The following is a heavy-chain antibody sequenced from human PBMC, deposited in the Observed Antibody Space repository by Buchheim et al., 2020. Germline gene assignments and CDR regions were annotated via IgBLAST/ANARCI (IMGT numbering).Heavy chain of an antibody. Sequence: QVQLQQWGAGLLKPSETLSLTCAVYGGSFSGYYWSWIRQPPGKGLEWIGEINHSGSTNYNPSLKSRVTISVDTSKRQFSLKLSSVTAADTAVYYCAARATGIVVVVAAAPFDYWGQGTL. D-gene: IGHD2-15*01. CDR1: GGSFSGYY. J-gene: IGHJ4*02. CDR2: INHSGST. V-gene: IGHV4-34*01. CDR3: AARATGIVVVVAAAPFDY.